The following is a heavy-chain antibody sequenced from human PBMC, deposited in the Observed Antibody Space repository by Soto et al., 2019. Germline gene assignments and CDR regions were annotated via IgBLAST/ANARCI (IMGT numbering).Heavy chain of an antibody. CDR2: TRNKANSYTT. Sequence: GGSLRLSCAASGFTFSDHYMDWVRQAPGKGLEWVGRTRNKANSYTTEYAASVKGRFTISRDDSKNSLYLQMNSLKTEDTAVYYCARGTSGDPYAFDIWGQGTMVTVSS. J-gene: IGHJ3*02. D-gene: IGHD7-27*01. CDR1: GFTFSDHY. V-gene: IGHV3-72*01. CDR3: ARGTSGDPYAFDI.